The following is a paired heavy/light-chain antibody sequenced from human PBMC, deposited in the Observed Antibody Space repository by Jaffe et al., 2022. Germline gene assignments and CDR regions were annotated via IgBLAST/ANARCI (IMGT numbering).Heavy chain of an antibody. D-gene: IGHD2-2*01. V-gene: IGHV3-48*03. J-gene: IGHJ4*02. CDR2: ISSSGRTI. Sequence: EVQLVESGGDLVQPGGSLRLSCAASGFTFSSYEMNWVRQAPGKGLEWLSYISSSGRTIYYADSVKGRFTITRDNAKKSLYLQMNNLRAEDTALYYCVRNPSDCSSTSCYPSNFDLWGQGTLVTVSS. CDR3: VRNPSDCSSTSCYPSNFDL. CDR1: GFTFSSYE.
Light chain of an antibody. CDR1: QSVSSSY. CDR2: GAS. CDR3: QQYGSSPLYT. J-gene: IGKJ2*01. Sequence: EIVLTQSPGTLSLSPGERATLSCRASQSVSSSYLAWYQQRPGQAPRLLIYGASRRATGIPDRFSGSGSGTDFTLTISRLEPEDFAVYYCQQYGSSPLYTFGQGTNLEI. V-gene: IGKV3-20*01.